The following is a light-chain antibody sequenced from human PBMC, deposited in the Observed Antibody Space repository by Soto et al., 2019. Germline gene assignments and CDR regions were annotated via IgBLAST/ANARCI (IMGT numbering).Light chain of an antibody. V-gene: IGKV3-20*01. CDR2: SAS. J-gene: IGKJ2*01. CDR1: QSVSSSY. CDR3: QQYDTSLWAYT. Sequence: EIVLTQSPFTLSLSPGERATLSCRASQSVSSSYLAWYQQKPGQAPRLLIYSASSRATGIPDRFSGSGSGTDFTLTISRLEPEDFAVYYCQQYDTSLWAYTFGQGTKLEIK.